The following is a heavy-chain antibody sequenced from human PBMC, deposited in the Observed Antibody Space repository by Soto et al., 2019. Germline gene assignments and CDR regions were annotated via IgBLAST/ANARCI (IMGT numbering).Heavy chain of an antibody. CDR2: ISSIISTI. D-gene: IGHD4-17*01. CDR1: GFTFSSYS. Sequence: GGSLRLSCAASGFTFSSYSMNWVRQAPVNGLEFVSYISSIISTIYYADSVKGRFTISRYNAKNSLYLQMNSLRDYYTALYYFXXVXNYGDYAITNYYYYGMDVWGQGTTVTFS. J-gene: IGHJ6*02. V-gene: IGHV3-48*02. CDR3: XXVXNYGDYAITNYYYYGMDV.